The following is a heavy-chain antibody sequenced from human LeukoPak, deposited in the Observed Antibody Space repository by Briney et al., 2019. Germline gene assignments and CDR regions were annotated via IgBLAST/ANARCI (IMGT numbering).Heavy chain of an antibody. CDR2: ISSSSSTI. J-gene: IGHJ4*02. D-gene: IGHD3-9*01. CDR3: AREGDFDWLSIFDY. Sequence: PGGSLRLSCAASGFTFSSYSMNWVRQAPGKGLEWVSYISSSSSTIYYADSVKGRFTISRDNAKNSLYLQMNSLRAEDTAVYYCAREGDFDWLSIFDYWGQGTLATVSS. CDR1: GFTFSSYS. V-gene: IGHV3-48*01.